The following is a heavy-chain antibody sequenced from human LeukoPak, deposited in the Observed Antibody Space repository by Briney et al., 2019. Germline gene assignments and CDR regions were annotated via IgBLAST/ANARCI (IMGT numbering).Heavy chain of an antibody. CDR3: ARAPHDAFWSGYYLDY. J-gene: IGHJ4*02. D-gene: IGHD3-3*01. Sequence: ASVKVSCKASGYTFTSYDINWVRQATGQGLEWMGWMNPNSGNTGYAQKFQGRVTMTRNTSISTAYMELSSLRSEDTAVYYCARAPHDAFWSGYYLDYWGQGTLVTVSS. V-gene: IGHV1-8*01. CDR1: GYTFTSYD. CDR2: MNPNSGNT.